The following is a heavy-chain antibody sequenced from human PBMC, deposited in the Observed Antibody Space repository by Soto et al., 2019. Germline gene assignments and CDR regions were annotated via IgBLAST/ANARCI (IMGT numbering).Heavy chain of an antibody. Sequence: GGSLRLSCAASGFTFSSYSMNWVRQAPGKGLEWVSSISSSSSYIYYADSVKGRFTISRDNAKNSLYLQMNSLRAEDTAVYYCARDVPLNRYYYDSSGYSDYWGQGTLVTVSS. CDR1: GFTFSSYS. CDR2: ISSSSSYI. J-gene: IGHJ4*02. V-gene: IGHV3-21*01. D-gene: IGHD3-22*01. CDR3: ARDVPLNRYYYDSSGYSDY.